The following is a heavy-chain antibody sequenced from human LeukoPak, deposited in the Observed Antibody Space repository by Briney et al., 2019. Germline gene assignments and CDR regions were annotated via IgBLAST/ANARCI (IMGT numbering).Heavy chain of an antibody. Sequence: PGRSLRLSCAASGLTFSRYGMHWVRQAPGKGLEWVAVISYDGSNKYYADSVKGRITISRDNSKNTVYLQMNSLRGEDTAVYYCARDSTWIQDFWGQGTLVTVSS. CDR1: GLTFSRYG. V-gene: IGHV3-30*19. CDR2: ISYDGSNK. CDR3: ARDSTWIQDF. J-gene: IGHJ4*02. D-gene: IGHD5-18*01.